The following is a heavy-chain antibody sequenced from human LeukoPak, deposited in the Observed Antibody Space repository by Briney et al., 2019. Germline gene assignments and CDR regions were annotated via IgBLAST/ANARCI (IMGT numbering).Heavy chain of an antibody. D-gene: IGHD2-2*02. V-gene: IGHV3-21*01. Sequence: GGTLRLSCAASGFTFSNHGMNWVRQAPGKGLEWVSSINSDSSHIYYADSVKGRFTISRDNAKNSLYLQMNSLRAEDTAVYYCARGPIPDYWGQGTLVTVSS. CDR3: ARGPIPDY. CDR1: GFTFSNHG. J-gene: IGHJ4*02. CDR2: INSDSSHI.